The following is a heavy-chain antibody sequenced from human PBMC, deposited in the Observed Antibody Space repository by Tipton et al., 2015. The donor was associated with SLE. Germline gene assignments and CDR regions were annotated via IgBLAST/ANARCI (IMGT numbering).Heavy chain of an antibody. J-gene: IGHJ3*02. Sequence: TLSLTCAVSGYSISSGYYWGWIRQPPGKGLEWIGSIYHSGSTYYNPSLKSRVTISVDASKNQFSLKLSSVTAADTAVYYCARHHPTVTHDAFDIWGQGTMVTVSS. D-gene: IGHD4-11*01. CDR3: ARHHPTVTHDAFDI. CDR1: GYSISSGYY. CDR2: IYHSGST. V-gene: IGHV4-38-2*01.